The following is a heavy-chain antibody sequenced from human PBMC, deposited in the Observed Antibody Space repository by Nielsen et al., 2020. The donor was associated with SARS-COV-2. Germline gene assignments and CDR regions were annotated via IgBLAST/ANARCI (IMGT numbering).Heavy chain of an antibody. V-gene: IGHV3-15*01. CDR2: IKSKTDGGTT. J-gene: IGHJ6*02. Sequence: GGSLRLSCAASGFTFSNAWISWVRQAPGKGLEWVGRIKSKTDGGTTDYAAPVKGRFTISRDDSKNTLYLQMNSLKTEDTAVYYCTTAPSLAAAGWGDYYYYGMDVWGQGTTVTVSS. CDR1: GFTFSNAW. D-gene: IGHD6-13*01. CDR3: TTAPSLAAAGWGDYYYYGMDV.